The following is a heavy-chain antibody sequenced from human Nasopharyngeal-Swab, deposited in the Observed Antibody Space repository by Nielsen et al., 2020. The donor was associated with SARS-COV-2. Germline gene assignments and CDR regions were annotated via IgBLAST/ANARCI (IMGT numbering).Heavy chain of an antibody. CDR2: ISGDNDST. CDR3: AKDRDSGDDSGEYYHYYGMDV. Sequence: SCAASGFTFSSFAMSWVRQAPGKGLEWVSVISGDNDSTYYTDSVKGRFTISRDNSKNTLNLQMNNLRAEDTAIYYCAKDRDSGDDSGEYYHYYGMDVWGQGAPVTVSS. V-gene: IGHV3-23*01. J-gene: IGHJ6*02. D-gene: IGHD5-12*01. CDR1: GFTFSSFA.